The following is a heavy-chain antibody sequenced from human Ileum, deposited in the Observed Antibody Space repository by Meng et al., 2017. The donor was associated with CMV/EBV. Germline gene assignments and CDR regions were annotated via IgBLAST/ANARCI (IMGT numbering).Heavy chain of an antibody. CDR2: IFYGGTA. Sequence: LPCPVSGASIRSGGYYWSWIRQFPGKGLEWIGYIFYGGTAYYNPSLKNRVTLSIDTSKRQFSLKLNSVTAADTAVYYCARDGYYFDYWGQGALVTVSS. J-gene: IGHJ4*02. CDR3: ARDGYYFDY. CDR1: GASIRSGGYY. V-gene: IGHV4-31*03. D-gene: IGHD6-13*01.